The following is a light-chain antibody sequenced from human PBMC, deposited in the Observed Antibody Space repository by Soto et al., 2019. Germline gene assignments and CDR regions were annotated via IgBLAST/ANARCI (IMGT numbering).Light chain of an antibody. CDR1: QDINKN. J-gene: IGKJ1*01. CDR3: QQYESLPLT. V-gene: IGKV1-33*01. CDR2: DAS. Sequence: DIQMTQSAYYLSASVGDRVTITFLSCQDINKNLIWYQQFPGKAPKLLIYDASDLETGVPSRFSGSGSGTGFTFTISSLQPEDFATYYCQQYESLPLTFGQGTKVDIK.